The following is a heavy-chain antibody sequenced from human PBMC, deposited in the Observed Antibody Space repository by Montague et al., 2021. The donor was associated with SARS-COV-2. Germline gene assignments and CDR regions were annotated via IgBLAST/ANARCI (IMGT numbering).Heavy chain of an antibody. D-gene: IGHD1-1*01. CDR2: FYNVGST. CDR1: GASVGSSY. J-gene: IGHJ3*01. Sequence: SETLSLTCTVSGASVGSSYWGWIRQSPGKGLEWIGYFYNVGSTNYNPSLKSRDTISVDTSKNQFSLKVKSVTAADTAVYYCARKNSTTHALVFWGQGTMVTVSS. CDR3: ARKNSTTHALVF. V-gene: IGHV4-59*02.